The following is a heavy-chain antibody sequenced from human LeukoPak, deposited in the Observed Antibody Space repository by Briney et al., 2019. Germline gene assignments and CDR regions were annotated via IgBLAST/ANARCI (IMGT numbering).Heavy chain of an antibody. CDR1: GASISTYF. J-gene: IGHJ4*02. Sequence: ASETLSLTCTVYGASISTYFWSWIRQPPGEGLEWIGYIYSSGATNYNTSLKSRVTIPVDTSKKEVSLHLTSVTAADTAVYYCARDSGSGSLFPTCWGQGTLVTVSS. CDR3: ARDSGSGSLFPTC. V-gene: IGHV4-59*01. CDR2: IYSSGAT. D-gene: IGHD3-10*01.